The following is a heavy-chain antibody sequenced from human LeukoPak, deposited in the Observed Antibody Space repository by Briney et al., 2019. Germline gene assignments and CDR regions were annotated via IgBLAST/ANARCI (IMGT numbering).Heavy chain of an antibody. Sequence: GSLRLSCAASGFTVSSNYISWVRQAPGEGLEWVSVIYSGGSTYYADSVKGRFTISRDNSKNTLYLQMNSLRAEDTAVYYCARGGVGAIFDYWGQGTLVTVSS. J-gene: IGHJ4*02. CDR1: GFTVSSNY. D-gene: IGHD1-26*01. CDR3: ARGGVGAIFDY. V-gene: IGHV3-66*01. CDR2: IYSGGST.